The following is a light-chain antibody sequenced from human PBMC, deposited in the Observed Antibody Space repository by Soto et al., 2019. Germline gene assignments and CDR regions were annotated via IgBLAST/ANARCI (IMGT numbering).Light chain of an antibody. V-gene: IGLV2-14*02. J-gene: IGLJ1*01. CDR3: SSYTSSSPYV. CDR1: SSDVGAYNS. Sequence: QSVLAQPASVSGSPGQSITISCAGTSSDVGAYNSVSWYQQHPHRAPQVIIYKGTQRPSGISSRFSGSKSGNTASLTISGLQAEDEADYYCSSYTSSSPYVFGTGTKVTVL. CDR2: KGT.